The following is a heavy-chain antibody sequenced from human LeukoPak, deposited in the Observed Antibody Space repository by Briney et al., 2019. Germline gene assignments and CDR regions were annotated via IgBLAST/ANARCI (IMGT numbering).Heavy chain of an antibody. CDR2: INNSGSN. D-gene: IGHD3-10*01. V-gene: IGHV4-34*01. CDR1: GGSFSVYY. CDR3: ARLRSHGITMVRRRYYFDY. Sequence: PETLSLTCAVYGGSFSVYYWSWIRQPPGKGLEWIGEINNSGSNNYNPSLKSRVTISVDTSKNQFSLKLSSVTAADTAVYYCARLRSHGITMVRRRYYFDYWGQGTLVTVSS. J-gene: IGHJ4*02.